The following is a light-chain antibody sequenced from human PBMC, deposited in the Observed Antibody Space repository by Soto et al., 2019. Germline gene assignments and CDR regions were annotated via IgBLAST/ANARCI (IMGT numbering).Light chain of an antibody. CDR2: DVS. Sequence: QSALTQPRSVSGSHGQSVTISCTGTYSGIGSYKDVSWYQHHPAKAPRLMIFDVSQRPSGVPDRFSGSKSGNTASLTISGLQTKDEADYYCCSYVRAYRLMIFGEGTKLTV. CDR1: YSGIGSYKD. V-gene: IGLV2-11*01. J-gene: IGLJ2*01. CDR3: CSYVRAYRLMI.